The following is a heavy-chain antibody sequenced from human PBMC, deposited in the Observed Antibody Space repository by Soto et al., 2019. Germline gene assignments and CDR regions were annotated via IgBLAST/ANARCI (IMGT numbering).Heavy chain of an antibody. D-gene: IGHD2-2*02. CDR1: GGSISSYY. CDR2: IYYSGRT. V-gene: IGHV4-59*01. CDR3: ARGYCSSTSCYIWDNWFDP. Sequence: QVQLQESGPGRVKPSETLSLTCTVSGGSISSYYWSWIRQPPGKGLEWIGYIYYSGRTNYNPSHKSRVTISVDTSKNQFSLKLSSVTAADTAVYYGARGYCSSTSCYIWDNWFDPWGQGTLVTVSS. J-gene: IGHJ5*02.